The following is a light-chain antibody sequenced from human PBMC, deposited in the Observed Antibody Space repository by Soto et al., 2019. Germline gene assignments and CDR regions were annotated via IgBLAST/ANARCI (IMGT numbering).Light chain of an antibody. CDR3: QVWDSSTDHRVV. Sequence: SYELTQPPSVSVAPGQTARITCGGDNIGRKSVHWYQQKPGQAPVLVVNDDSDRPSGIPERFSGSNSGNTATLTISRVEAGDEDDYYCQVWDSSTDHRVVFGGGTTLTVL. CDR2: DDS. V-gene: IGLV3-21*02. J-gene: IGLJ2*01. CDR1: NIGRKS.